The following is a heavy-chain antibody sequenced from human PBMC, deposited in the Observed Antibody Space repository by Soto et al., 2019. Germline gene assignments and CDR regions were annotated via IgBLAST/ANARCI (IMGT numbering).Heavy chain of an antibody. V-gene: IGHV3-13*01. CDR2: IGTAGDT. CDR1: GFTFSSYD. J-gene: IGHJ5*02. D-gene: IGHD3-10*01. Sequence: EVQLVESGGGLVQPGGSLRLSCAASGFTFSSYDMHWVRQATGKGLEWVSAIGTAGDTYYPGSVKGRFTISRENAKNSLYLQMNSLRAGDTAVYYCASARRYYGSRRGWFDPWGQGTLVTVSS. CDR3: ASARRYYGSRRGWFDP.